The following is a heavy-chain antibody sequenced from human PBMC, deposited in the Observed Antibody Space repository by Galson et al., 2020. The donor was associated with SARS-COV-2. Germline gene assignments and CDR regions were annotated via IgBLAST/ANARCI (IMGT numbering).Heavy chain of an antibody. CDR3: ARDSGGSSAGKSYYYYGMDV. D-gene: IGHD2-15*01. V-gene: IGHV1-69*13. Sequence: SVKVSCKASGGTFSSYAISWVRQAPGQGLEWMGGIIPIFGTANYAQKFQGRVTITADESTSTAYMELSSLRSEDTAVYYCARDSGGSSAGKSYYYYGMDVWGQGTTVTVS. J-gene: IGHJ6*02. CDR1: GGTFSSYA. CDR2: IIPIFGTA.